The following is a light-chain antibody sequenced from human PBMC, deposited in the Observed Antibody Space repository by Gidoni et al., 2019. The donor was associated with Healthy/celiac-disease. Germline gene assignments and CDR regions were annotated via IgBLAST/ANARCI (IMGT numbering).Light chain of an antibody. Sequence: SYELTHPSSVSVSPGQTARITCSGDVLAKKYARWFQQKPGQAPVLVIYKDSERPSGIPERFSGSSSGTTVTLTISGAQVEDEADYYCYSAADTRVFGGGTKLTVL. CDR3: YSAADTRV. CDR2: KDS. CDR1: VLAKKY. J-gene: IGLJ2*01. V-gene: IGLV3-27*01.